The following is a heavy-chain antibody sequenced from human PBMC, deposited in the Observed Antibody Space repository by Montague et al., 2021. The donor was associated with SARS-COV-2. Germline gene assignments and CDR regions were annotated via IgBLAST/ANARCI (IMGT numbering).Heavy chain of an antibody. V-gene: IGHV4-59*01. CDR1: FGSISTYY. CDR2: ILYNGST. CDR3: ARQDAWAYCGDECYRGWFDS. J-gene: IGHJ5*01. D-gene: IGHD2-21*01. Sequence: SETLSLTCTVSFGSISTYYWSWIRQPPGKGLEWIGFILYNGSTKYDPSLKRRVSISLDTSKNQFSLKLSSVTAADTAVYYCARQDAWAYCGDECYRGWFDSWGQGTPVTVSS.